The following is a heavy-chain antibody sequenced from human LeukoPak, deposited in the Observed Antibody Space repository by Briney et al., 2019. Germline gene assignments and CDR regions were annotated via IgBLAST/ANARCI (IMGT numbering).Heavy chain of an antibody. V-gene: IGHV3-13*05. CDR2: IDTAGDP. D-gene: IGHD3-10*01. J-gene: IGHJ6*04. Sequence: PGGSLRLSCVASGFTFSSNGMHWVRQAAGKGLEWVSGIDTAGDPCYPGSVKGGFTISRENAKNSLYLQMNSLTAGDTAVYYCARGYGSGSYAGMDVWGKGTTVTVSS. CDR1: GFTFSSNG. CDR3: ARGYGSGSYAGMDV.